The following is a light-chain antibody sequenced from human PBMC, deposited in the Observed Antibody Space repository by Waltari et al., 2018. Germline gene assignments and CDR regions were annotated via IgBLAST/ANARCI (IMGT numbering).Light chain of an antibody. CDR2: DVT. V-gene: IGLV2-23*02. J-gene: IGLJ2*01. CDR1: NSDVGSYNL. Sequence: QSALTQPASVSGSPGQSINISCTGTNSDVGSYNLVSWYQQHPDKAPNLKLYDVTKRPSRVPNRFSGSKSGNTASLTISGLQAEDEADYYCSADAGGSTVIFGGGTKVTVL. CDR3: SADAGGSTVI.